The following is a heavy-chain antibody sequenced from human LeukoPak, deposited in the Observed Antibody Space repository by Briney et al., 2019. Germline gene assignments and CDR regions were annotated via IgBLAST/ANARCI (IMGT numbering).Heavy chain of an antibody. CDR1: GGSISSTTYY. CDR2: IYYSGST. Sequence: PSETLSLTCTVSGGSISSTTYYWGWIRLPPGKGLDWIGNIYYSGSTFYNPSLQSRVTLSVDTSKNHFSLKMNSVTAADTAVYYCAKAVAWRRFDPWGQGTLVTVSS. V-gene: IGHV4-39*07. J-gene: IGHJ5*02. CDR3: AKAVAWRRFDP. D-gene: IGHD6-19*01.